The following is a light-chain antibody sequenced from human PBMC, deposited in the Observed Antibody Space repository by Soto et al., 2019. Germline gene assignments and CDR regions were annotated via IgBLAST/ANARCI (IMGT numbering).Light chain of an antibody. CDR1: QSVRSW. CDR3: QHSDSYSGA. V-gene: IGKV1-5*03. J-gene: IGKJ1*01. CDR2: KAS. Sequence: DIQMTQSPATLSASVGDRVTITCRASQSVRSWLAWYQQKPGKAPKLLIYKASTLKSGVPSRFSGSGSGTEFTLTISSMERDHFASHYIQHSDSYSGAFGQGTKVDIK.